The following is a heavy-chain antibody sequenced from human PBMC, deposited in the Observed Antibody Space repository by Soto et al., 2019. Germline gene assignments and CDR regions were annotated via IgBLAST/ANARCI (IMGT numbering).Heavy chain of an antibody. CDR3: VREGLGATTFRGYFDN. CDR2: IKSKAEGGTT. D-gene: IGHD1-26*01. Sequence: GGPQRLSCAASAFTFSNACKNWVRQAPGKGLEMVGSIKSKAEGGTTDYAPPGKGGFTICRVNNKNMLYLQVDSLRVEDTAVYYCVREGLGATTFRGYFDNWGQGILVTVSS. V-gene: IGHV3-15*07. J-gene: IGHJ4*03. CDR1: AFTFSNAC.